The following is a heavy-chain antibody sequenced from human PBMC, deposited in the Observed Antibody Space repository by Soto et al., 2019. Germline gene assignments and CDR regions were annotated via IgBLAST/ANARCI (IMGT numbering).Heavy chain of an antibody. CDR3: ASQTRDYDFWSGYLFDY. D-gene: IGHD3-3*01. CDR2: IYYIGST. CDR1: GGSISSGGYY. J-gene: IGHJ4*02. Sequence: QVQLQESGPGLAKPSQTLSLTCTVSGGSISSGGYYWSWIRQHPGKGLEWIGYIYYIGSTYYNPSLKSRVTISVDTSKNQFSLKLSSVTAADTAVYYCASQTRDYDFWSGYLFDYWGQGTLVTVSS. V-gene: IGHV4-31*03.